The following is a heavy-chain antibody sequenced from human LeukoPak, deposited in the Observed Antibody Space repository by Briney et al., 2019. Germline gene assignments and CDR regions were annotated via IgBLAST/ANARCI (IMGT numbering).Heavy chain of an antibody. CDR2: IYDRGPA. D-gene: IGHD3-10*01. J-gene: IGHJ5*01. Sequence: SQTLSLTCTVSGYAITSGGFSWNWIRQPPGKGLEWIGCIYDRGPAYYNPSLKSRFTISVDRPKNQFFLNVTSLTAADTAVYYCARSRQASGLFNSWGQGTLVSVSS. V-gene: IGHV4-30-2*01. CDR3: ARSRQASGLFNS. CDR1: GYAITSGGFS.